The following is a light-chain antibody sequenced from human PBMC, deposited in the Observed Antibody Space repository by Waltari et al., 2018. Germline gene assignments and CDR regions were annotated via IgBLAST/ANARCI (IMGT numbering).Light chain of an antibody. CDR1: HGLRDY. CDR3: QHLESYPRVIT. CDR2: AAS. J-gene: IGKJ4*01. V-gene: IGKV1-9*01. Sequence: IQLPQSPSSLAPPVGDRVPITYRASHGLRDYLAWYQQKPAKAPQLLIFAASTLQTGVPSRFSGNGSGTDFTLTISSLQPEDFATYYCQHLESYPRVITFGGGTKVEI.